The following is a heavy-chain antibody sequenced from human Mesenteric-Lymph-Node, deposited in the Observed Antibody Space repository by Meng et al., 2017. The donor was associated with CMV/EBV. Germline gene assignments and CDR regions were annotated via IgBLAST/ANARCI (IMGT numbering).Heavy chain of an antibody. CDR2: IYYSGST. CDR3: ARDDGRGAGLGFDY. CDR1: GGSVSSGSYY. J-gene: IGHJ4*02. V-gene: IGHV4-61*01. D-gene: IGHD1-14*01. Sequence: SETLSLTCTVSGGSVSSGSYYWSWIRQPPGKGLEWIGYIYYSGSTNYNPSLMSRVTISVDTSKNQFSLKLSSVTAADTAVYYCARDDGRGAGLGFDYWGQGTLVTVSS.